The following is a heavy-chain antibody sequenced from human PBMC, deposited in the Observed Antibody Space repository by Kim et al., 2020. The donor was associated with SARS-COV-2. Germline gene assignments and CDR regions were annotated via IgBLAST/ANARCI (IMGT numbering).Heavy chain of an antibody. CDR1: GFTFSSYG. V-gene: IGHV3-33*01. D-gene: IGHD3-22*01. J-gene: IGHJ4*02. Sequence: GGSLRLSCAASGFTFSSYGMHWVRQAPGKGLEWVAVIWYDGSNKYYADSVKGRFTISRDNSKNTLYLQRNSLRAEDTAVYYCARDKYYYDSSGYYPGGYFDYWGQGTLVTVSS. CDR2: IWYDGSNK. CDR3: ARDKYYYDSSGYYPGGYFDY.